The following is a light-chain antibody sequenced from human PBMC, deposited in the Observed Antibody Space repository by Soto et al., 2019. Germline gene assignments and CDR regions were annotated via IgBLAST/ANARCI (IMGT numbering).Light chain of an antibody. CDR2: DVT. Sequence: QSALAQPASVSDSPGQSITISCTGTSSDVGGSNHVSWYQQHPGKAPKLMIYDVTNRPSGVSHRFSGSKSGSTASLIISGLQAEDEADYYCVSFTSSTTYVFGTGTKV. V-gene: IGLV2-14*01. J-gene: IGLJ1*01. CDR3: VSFTSSTTYV. CDR1: SSDVGGSNH.